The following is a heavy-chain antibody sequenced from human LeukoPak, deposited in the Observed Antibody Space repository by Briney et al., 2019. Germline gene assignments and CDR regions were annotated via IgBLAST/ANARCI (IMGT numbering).Heavy chain of an antibody. J-gene: IGHJ6*03. CDR2: INSDGSST. Sequence: GGSLRLFCAASGFTFSSYWMHWVRQAPGKGLVWVSRINSDGSSTSYADSVKGRFTISRDNAKNTLYLQMNSLRAEDTAVYYCARRERFGEDGYYYMDVWGKGTTVTISS. CDR1: GFTFSSYW. V-gene: IGHV3-74*01. CDR3: ARRERFGEDGYYYMDV. D-gene: IGHD3-10*01.